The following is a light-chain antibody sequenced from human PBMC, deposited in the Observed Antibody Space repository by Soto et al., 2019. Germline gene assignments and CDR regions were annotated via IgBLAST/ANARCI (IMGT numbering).Light chain of an antibody. V-gene: IGKV1-39*01. CDR1: QSISSY. J-gene: IGKJ1*01. CDR2: AAS. Sequence: DIQMTQSPSSLSASVGDRVTITCRASQSISSYLNWYQQKPGKAPKLLIYAASSLQSGVPSRFSGSGSGTDFTLTISSLQPEDFATYYCQQSYSRTFGQGTKVDI. CDR3: QQSYSRT.